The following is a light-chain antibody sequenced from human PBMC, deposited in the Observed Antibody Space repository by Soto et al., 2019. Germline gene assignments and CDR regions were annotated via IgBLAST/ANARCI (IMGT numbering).Light chain of an antibody. CDR2: GAS. V-gene: IGKV3-15*01. CDR1: QSVRSN. J-gene: IGKJ1*01. Sequence: EIVMTQSPATLSVSPGERATLSCRASQSVRSNLAWYQQKPGQAPRLLIHGASTRATGLPVRFSGSGSGTEFTLPISSLQSEDFLVYYCQQYNNWPRTFGQGTKVEIK. CDR3: QQYNNWPRT.